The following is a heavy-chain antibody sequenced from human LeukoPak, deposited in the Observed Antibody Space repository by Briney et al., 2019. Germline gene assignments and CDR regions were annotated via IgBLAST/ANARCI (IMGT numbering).Heavy chain of an antibody. CDR3: ARGGSIAVADEVLYYYYYYMDV. J-gene: IGHJ6*03. CDR1: GGTFSSYD. D-gene: IGHD6-19*01. Sequence: ASVKVSCKASGGTFSSYDISWVRQATGQGLEWIGGIMPMFGTANYAQKFQGRVTITADKSTSTAYMELSSLRSEDTAVYYCARGGSIAVADEVLYYYYYYMDVWGKGTTVTISS. CDR2: IMPMFGTA. V-gene: IGHV1-69*06.